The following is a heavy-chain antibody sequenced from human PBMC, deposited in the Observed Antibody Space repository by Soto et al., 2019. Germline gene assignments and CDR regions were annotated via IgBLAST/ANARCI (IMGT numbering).Heavy chain of an antibody. J-gene: IGHJ4*02. V-gene: IGHV4-30-4*01. CDR1: GGSISSGDYF. Sequence: QVRLQESGPGLVKPSQTLSLTCTVSGGSISSGDYFWSWVRQPPGKGLEWIGYIYYTGSTSYNPSLKSRITMSVDTSKNQFSLKVSSVTAADTAVYFCARDDGYYRLYYSWGQGTLVTVSS. D-gene: IGHD3-3*01. CDR2: IYYTGST. CDR3: ARDDGYYRLYYS.